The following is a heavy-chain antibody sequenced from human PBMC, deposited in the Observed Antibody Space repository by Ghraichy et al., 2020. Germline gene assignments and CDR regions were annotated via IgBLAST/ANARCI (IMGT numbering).Heavy chain of an antibody. D-gene: IGHD2-2*01. J-gene: IGHJ4*02. CDR2: IYGDGTNT. V-gene: IGHV3-74*01. CDR3: ARAAPYCSSTTCIDY. Sequence: GGSLRLSCSASGFTFSNIWIHWVRQSPGKGLVWVSRIYGDGTNTTYADSVKGRFTISGDSAKNTLYLQMNSLRAEDTAVYYCARAAPYCSSTTCIDYWGQGTLVTGSS. CDR1: GFTFSNIW.